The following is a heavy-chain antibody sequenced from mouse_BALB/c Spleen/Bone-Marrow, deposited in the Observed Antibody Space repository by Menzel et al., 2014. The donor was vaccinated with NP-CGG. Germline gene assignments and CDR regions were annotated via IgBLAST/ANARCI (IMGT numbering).Heavy chain of an antibody. Sequence: EVHVVESGGGLVQPGGSLKLSCAASGFDFGRYWMSWVRQAPGKGLEWIGEINPDSSSINYTPSLKDKFIISRDNAKNTLYLQMSKVRSEDTALYYCARPGDYDAMDYWGQGTSVTVSS. CDR3: ARPGDYDAMDY. V-gene: IGHV4-1*02. CDR2: INPDSSSI. CDR1: GFDFGRYW. J-gene: IGHJ4*01.